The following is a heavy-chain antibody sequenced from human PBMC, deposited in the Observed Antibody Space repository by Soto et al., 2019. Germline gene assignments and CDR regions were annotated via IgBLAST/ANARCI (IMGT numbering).Heavy chain of an antibody. D-gene: IGHD3-16*01. CDR2: VYYSGST. J-gene: IGHJ5*02. Sequence: SETLSLTCTVSGGSISSSSYYWGWIRQPPGKGLEWIGSVYYSGSTYYNPSLESRVSVSVDTSKNQFSLKVSGVSAADTAVYYCATSITFGAQDRGWFDPWGQGTLVTVSS. CDR3: ATSITFGAQDRGWFDP. CDR1: GGSISSSSYY. V-gene: IGHV4-39*01.